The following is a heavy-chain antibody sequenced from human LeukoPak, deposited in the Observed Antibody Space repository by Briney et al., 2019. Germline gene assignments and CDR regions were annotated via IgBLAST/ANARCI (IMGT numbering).Heavy chain of an antibody. D-gene: IGHD2-2*01. Sequence: GGSLRLSCAASGFTFSSYAMSWVRQAPGKGLEWVANIKQDGSEKYYVDSVKGRFTISRDNAKNSLYLQMNSLRPEDTAVYYCAKSDLYCSSSSCYPDYWGQGTLVTVSS. J-gene: IGHJ4*02. CDR3: AKSDLYCSSSSCYPDY. CDR1: GFTFSSYA. V-gene: IGHV3-7*01. CDR2: IKQDGSEK.